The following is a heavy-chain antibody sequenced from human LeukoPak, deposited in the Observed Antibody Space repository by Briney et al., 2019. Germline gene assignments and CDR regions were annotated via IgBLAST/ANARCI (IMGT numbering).Heavy chain of an antibody. J-gene: IGHJ4*02. V-gene: IGHV3-72*01. CDR3: GSGHYYESSNNYYDY. D-gene: IGHD3-22*01. CDR2: SRNRANSYTT. Sequence: GGSLRLSCAVSGFTFSDYYMDWVRQAPEKGLEWVGRSRNRANSYTTEYAASVKGRFTISRDDSKNSLYLQMSSLRAEDTAVYYCGSGHYYESSNNYYDYWGQGTLVTVSS. CDR1: GFTFSDYY.